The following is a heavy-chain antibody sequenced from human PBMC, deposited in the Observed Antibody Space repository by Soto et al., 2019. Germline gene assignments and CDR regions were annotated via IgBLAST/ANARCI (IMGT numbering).Heavy chain of an antibody. Sequence: PGGSLRLSCTASGFTFSSYWMHWVLQAPGKGLVWVSRMSNDGSSTTHADSVKGRFTISRDNAKNTLYPQMNSLRAEDTAVYYCVRGGSDAYYRTIDIWGQGTMVTVSS. J-gene: IGHJ3*02. CDR3: VRGGSDAYYRTIDI. V-gene: IGHV3-74*01. D-gene: IGHD3-16*01. CDR1: GFTFSSYW. CDR2: MSNDGSST.